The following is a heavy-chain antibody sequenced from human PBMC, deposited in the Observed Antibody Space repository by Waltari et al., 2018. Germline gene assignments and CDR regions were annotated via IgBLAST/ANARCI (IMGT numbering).Heavy chain of an antibody. CDR3: ARGGFGTTYIFDH. D-gene: IGHD3-10*01. J-gene: IGHJ4*02. CDR1: GFSFDTHA. Sequence: EVQLLESGGGLVPPGGSLRLSCAASGFSFDTHAMTWVRQAPGQGLKWVSTISSSSAGTYYADSVKGRFTISRDNSKSAFYLQMDGLTVEDTAVYFCARGGFGTTYIFDHWGPGVLVTVSS. V-gene: IGHV3-23*01. CDR2: ISSSSAGT.